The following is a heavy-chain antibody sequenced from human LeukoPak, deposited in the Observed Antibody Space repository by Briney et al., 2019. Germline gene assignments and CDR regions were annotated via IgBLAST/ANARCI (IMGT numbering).Heavy chain of an antibody. CDR2: IRYDGSNK. Sequence: GGSLRLSCAASGFTFSSYGMHWVRQAPGKGLEWVAFIRYDGSNKYYADSVKGRFTISRDNSKNTLYLQMNSLRGEDTAVYYCAKDLTTVTTSDFDYWGQGTLVTVSS. D-gene: IGHD4-11*01. J-gene: IGHJ4*02. CDR3: AKDLTTVTTSDFDY. V-gene: IGHV3-30*02. CDR1: GFTFSSYG.